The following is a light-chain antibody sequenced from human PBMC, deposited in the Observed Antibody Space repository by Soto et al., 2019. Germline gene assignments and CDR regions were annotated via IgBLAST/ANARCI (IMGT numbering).Light chain of an antibody. CDR2: DAT. CDR1: QSIDRW. V-gene: IGKV1-5*01. J-gene: IGKJ5*01. CDR3: QQYNSYST. Sequence: DIQMTQSPSPLSAYVGDRVTITCRASQSIDRWLAWYQQKPGKAPKVLIWDATTLHRGVPSRFSGSRSGTEFTLTISSLQPEDFATYYCQQYNSYSTFSQGTRLEIK.